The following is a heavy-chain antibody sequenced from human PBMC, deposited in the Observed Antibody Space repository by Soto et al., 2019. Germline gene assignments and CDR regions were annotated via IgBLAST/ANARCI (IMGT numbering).Heavy chain of an antibody. V-gene: IGHV3-11*06. CDR1: VFTFGDSY. J-gene: IGHJ4*02. CDR2: ISPGSRYP. CDR3: VRESEDLTSNFDY. Sequence: GGSLRLSCAGAVFTFGDSYMSWIRQAPGKGLEWLSYISPGSRYPAYADSVKGRFTISRDNAKRSLYLQMMSLTAEDTAVYYCVRESEDLTSNFDYWGQGTLVTVSA.